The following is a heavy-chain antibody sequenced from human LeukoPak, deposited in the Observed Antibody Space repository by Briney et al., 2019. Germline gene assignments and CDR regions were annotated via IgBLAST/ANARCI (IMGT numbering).Heavy chain of an antibody. CDR1: GFTVSSNY. V-gene: IGHV3-53*01. D-gene: IGHD1-26*01. J-gene: IGHJ6*03. CDR3: ARDPYSGAYGDTYYYFMDV. CDR2: IYSGGST. Sequence: GGSLRLSCAASGFTVSSNYMSWVRQAPGKGLEWVSVIYSGGSTYYADSVKDRFTISRDNARNSLYLQMNSLTAEDTAVYYCARDPYSGAYGDTYYYFMDVWGKGTTVTISS.